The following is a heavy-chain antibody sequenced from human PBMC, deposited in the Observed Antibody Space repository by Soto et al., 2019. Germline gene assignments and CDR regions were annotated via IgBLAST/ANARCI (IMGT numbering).Heavy chain of an antibody. CDR1: GFTFSSYA. CDR2: ISGSGGST. CDR3: AKTCETADDYGDYLDY. J-gene: IGHJ4*02. V-gene: IGHV3-23*01. Sequence: PGGSLRLSCAASGFTFSSYAMSWVRQAPGKGLEWVSAISGSGGSTYYADSVKGRFTISRDNSKNTLYLQMNSLRAEDTAVYYCAKTCETADDYGDYLDYWGQGTLVNVSS. D-gene: IGHD4-17*01.